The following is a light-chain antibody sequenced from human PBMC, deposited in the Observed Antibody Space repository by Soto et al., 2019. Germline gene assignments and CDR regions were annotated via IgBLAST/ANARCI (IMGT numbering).Light chain of an antibody. CDR2: DAS. J-gene: IGKJ1*01. CDR3: QQYGNSPQT. V-gene: IGKV1-5*01. Sequence: DIQMTQSPSTLSASVGYRVTITCRASQSISSWLAWYQQKPGKAPKLLIYDASSLESGVPSRFSGSGSGTDFTLTISRLEPEDFAVYYCQQYGNSPQTFGQGTKVDIK. CDR1: QSISSW.